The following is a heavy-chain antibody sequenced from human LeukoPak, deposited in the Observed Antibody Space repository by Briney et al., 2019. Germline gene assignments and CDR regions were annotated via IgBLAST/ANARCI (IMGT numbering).Heavy chain of an antibody. D-gene: IGHD3-10*01. J-gene: IGHJ4*02. V-gene: IGHV6-1*01. CDR1: GDSVSSKSAA. CDR3: ARTDSGSLDY. Sequence: SQTLSLTCVISGDSVSSKSAAWNWLRQSPSRGLEWLGRTYYRSKWYNDYAVSVKSRIAVNPDTSKNQFSLQLNSVTPEDTAVYYCARTDSGSLDYWGQGTLVTVSS. CDR2: TYYRSKWYN.